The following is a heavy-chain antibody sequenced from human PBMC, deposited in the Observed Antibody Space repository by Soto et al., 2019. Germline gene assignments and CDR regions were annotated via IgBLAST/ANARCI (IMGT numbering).Heavy chain of an antibody. V-gene: IGHV4-4*02. D-gene: IGHD2-21*02. CDR3: VRDADETAIVPAPWLV. J-gene: IGHJ6*02. Sequence: SETLSLTCAVSGGSISSSHWWGWARQAPGKGLEWIGEIYHSGSTNYNPSLKSRITMSVDKFKNQFSVNLSSVTAADTAVYYCVRDADETAIVPAPWLVWGRGTMVTVSS. CDR1: GGSISSSHW. CDR2: IYHSGST.